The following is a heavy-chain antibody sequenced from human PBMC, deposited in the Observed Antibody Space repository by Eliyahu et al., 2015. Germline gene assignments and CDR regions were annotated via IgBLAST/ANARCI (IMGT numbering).Heavy chain of an antibody. CDR1: GFSLSTSGVG. CDR3: AHMTPRGGYSGYELVY. CDR2: IYWDDDK. D-gene: IGHD5-12*01. Sequence: QITLKESGPTLXKPTQTLTLTCTFSGFSLSTSGVGVGWIRQPPGKALEWLALIYWDDDKRYSPSLKSRLXITKDTSKNXVVLTMTNMDPVDTATYYCAHMTPRGGYSGYELVYWGQGTLVTVSS. J-gene: IGHJ4*02. V-gene: IGHV2-5*02.